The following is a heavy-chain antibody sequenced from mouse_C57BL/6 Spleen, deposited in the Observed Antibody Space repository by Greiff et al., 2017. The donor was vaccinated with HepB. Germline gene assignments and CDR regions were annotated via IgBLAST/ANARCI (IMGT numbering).Heavy chain of an antibody. D-gene: IGHD1-1*01. J-gene: IGHJ3*01. CDR3: ARAPYDDYGRFAY. CDR2: INPNNGGT. V-gene: IGHV1-22*01. CDR1: GYTFTDYN. Sequence: EVQLQQSGPELVKPGASVKMSCKASGYTFTDYNMHWVKQSHGKSLEWIGYINPNNGGTSYNQKFKGKATLTVNKSSSTAYMELRSLTSEDSAVYYCARAPYDDYGRFAYWGQGTLVTVSA.